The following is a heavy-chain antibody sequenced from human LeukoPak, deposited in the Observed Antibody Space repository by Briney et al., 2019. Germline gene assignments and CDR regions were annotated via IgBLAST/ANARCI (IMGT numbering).Heavy chain of an antibody. V-gene: IGHV1-2*06. D-gene: IGHD6-13*01. CDR1: GYTFTSYG. CDR3: ASGYSSSRRFGMDV. J-gene: IGHJ6*02. CDR2: INPNSGGA. Sequence: ASVKVSCKASGYTFTSYGISWVRQTPGQGLERMGRINPNSGGANYAQKFQGRVTMTRDTSISTAYMELSRLRSDDTAVYYCASGYSSSRRFGMDVWGQGTTVTVSS.